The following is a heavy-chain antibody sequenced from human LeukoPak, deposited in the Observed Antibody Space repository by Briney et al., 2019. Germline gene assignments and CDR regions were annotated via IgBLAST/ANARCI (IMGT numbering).Heavy chain of an antibody. V-gene: IGHV3-30-3*01. Sequence: GRSLRLSCAASGFTFSTHSMQWVRQAPGKGLEWVAVILYDGSNKYYADSVKGRVTISRDNSKNTLYLQLNSLTTEGTAVYYCARVLSGYTYVLFDYWGQGTLVTVSS. D-gene: IGHD5-18*01. J-gene: IGHJ4*02. CDR3: ARVLSGYTYVLFDY. CDR2: ILYDGSNK. CDR1: GFTFSTHS.